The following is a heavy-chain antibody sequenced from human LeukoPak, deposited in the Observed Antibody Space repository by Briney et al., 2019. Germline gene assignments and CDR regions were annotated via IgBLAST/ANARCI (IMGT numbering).Heavy chain of an antibody. CDR3: ARKTVVGSYFDY. D-gene: IGHD4-23*01. CDR2: IKQDGSDK. V-gene: IGHV3-7*03. CDR1: GFTFSAYW. Sequence: GGSLRLSCAASGFTFSAYWMSWVRQAPGKGLEWVANIKQDGSDKYYVDSVRGRFTISRDNAKNSLYLQMNSLRAEDTAVYYCARKTVVGSYFDYWGQGTPVTVST. J-gene: IGHJ4*02.